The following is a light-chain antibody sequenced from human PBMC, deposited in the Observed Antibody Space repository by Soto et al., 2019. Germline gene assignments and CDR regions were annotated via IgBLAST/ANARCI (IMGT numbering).Light chain of an antibody. J-gene: IGLJ3*02. CDR1: SSDVGSFNL. CDR2: EVD. CDR3: CSYAGSRWV. V-gene: IGLV2-23*02. Sequence: QSALTQPASVSGSPGQSITFPCTGTSSDVGSFNLVSWYQQHPGKAPKLIIYEVDKWPSGVSNRFSGSKSGNTASLTISGLQAEDGAHYYCCSYAGSRWVFGGGTKLTVL.